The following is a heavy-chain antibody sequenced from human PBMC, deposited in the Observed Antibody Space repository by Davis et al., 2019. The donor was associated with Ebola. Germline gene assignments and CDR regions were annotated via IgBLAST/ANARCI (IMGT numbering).Heavy chain of an antibody. CDR3: ASGSNYQYYYYGMDV. Sequence: MPSETLSLTCAVYGGSFSGYYWSWIRQPPGKGLEWIGEINHSGSTNYNPSLKSRVTISVGTSKNQFSLKLSSVTAADTAVYYCASGSNYQYYYYGMDVWGQGTTVTVSS. CDR2: INHSGST. J-gene: IGHJ6*02. V-gene: IGHV4-34*01. D-gene: IGHD4-11*01. CDR1: GGSFSGYY.